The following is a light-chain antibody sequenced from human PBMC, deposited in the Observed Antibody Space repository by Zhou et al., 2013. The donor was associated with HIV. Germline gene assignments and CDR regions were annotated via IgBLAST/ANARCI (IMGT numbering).Light chain of an antibody. CDR2: AAS. CDR1: QRISSY. V-gene: IGKV1-NL1*01. J-gene: IGKJ4*01. Sequence: DIQMTQSPSSLSASVGDRVTITCRASQRISSYLNWYQQKPGKAPKLLLYAASRLESGVPSRFSGSGSGTDYTLTISSLQPEDFATYYCQQYYSTPQTFGGGTKVEIK. CDR3: QQYYSTPQT.